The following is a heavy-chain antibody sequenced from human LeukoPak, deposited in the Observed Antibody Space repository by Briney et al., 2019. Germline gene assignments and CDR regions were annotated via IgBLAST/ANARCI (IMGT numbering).Heavy chain of an antibody. V-gene: IGHV4-34*01. CDR2: VNHNGGT. CDR1: GGSFRGYY. J-gene: IGHJ4*02. Sequence: SETLSLTCAVNGGSFRGYYWTWIRQPPGKGLEWIGEVNHNGGTNYSPSLKSRITISVDTSKNQFSLKLNSVTAADTAVYFCAXGIVLTGYASXDYWGQGTPVTVSS. D-gene: IGHD2-8*02. CDR3: AXGIVLTGYASXDY.